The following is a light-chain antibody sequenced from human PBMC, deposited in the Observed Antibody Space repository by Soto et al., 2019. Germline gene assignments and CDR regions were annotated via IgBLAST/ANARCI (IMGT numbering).Light chain of an antibody. V-gene: IGLV2-8*01. CDR2: EVT. J-gene: IGLJ2*01. CDR1: SSDVGGYGY. CDR3: SSYAGINTYVV. Sequence: QSALTQPPSASGSPGQSVTISCTGTSSDVGGYGYVSWYQQHPGKAPKLMIYEVTQRPSGVPDRFSGSKSGNTASLTVSGRQAEDEAYYYCSSYAGINTYVVFGGGTKVTVL.